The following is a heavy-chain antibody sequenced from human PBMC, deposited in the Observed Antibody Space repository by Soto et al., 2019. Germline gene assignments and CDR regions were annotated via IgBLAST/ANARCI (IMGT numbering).Heavy chain of an antibody. CDR1: GFTFSTYS. D-gene: IGHD1-26*01. Sequence: ESGGGLVKPGGSLRLSCAASGFTFSTYSMNWVRQAPGKGLEWVSSISRTSSYIYYADSVKGRFTISRDNAKNSLYLQMNSLRAEDTAVYYCARDRYSGSYYDLDYWGRGTLVTVSS. CDR3: ARDRYSGSYYDLDY. CDR2: ISRTSSYI. V-gene: IGHV3-21*01. J-gene: IGHJ4*02.